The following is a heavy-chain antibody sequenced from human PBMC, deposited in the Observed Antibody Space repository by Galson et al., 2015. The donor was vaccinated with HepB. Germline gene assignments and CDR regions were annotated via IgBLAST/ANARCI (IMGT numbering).Heavy chain of an antibody. CDR3: ASRGRSAAVGMGY. CDR1: GYTFTNYA. Sequence: SVKVSCKASGYTFTNYAMHWVRQAPGQRLEWMGWINAGNGNTKYSQKFQGRVTITRDTSASTAYMELSSLRSEDTAVYYCASRGRSAAVGMGYWGQGTLVTVSS. V-gene: IGHV1-3*01. D-gene: IGHD6-13*01. CDR2: INAGNGNT. J-gene: IGHJ4*02.